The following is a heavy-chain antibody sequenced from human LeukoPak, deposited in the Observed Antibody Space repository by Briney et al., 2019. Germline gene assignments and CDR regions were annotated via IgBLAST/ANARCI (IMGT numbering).Heavy chain of an antibody. CDR1: GCFISSYY. J-gene: IGHJ6*02. Sequence: NPSETLSLTCTVSGCFISSYYWSWIRQPPGKGLEWIGYVYNRGSTNYNPSLKSRVTISVDTSKNQVPLKLSSVTAADTAVYYCARHFHGMDVWGQGTTVTVSS. CDR2: VYNRGST. V-gene: IGHV4-59*08. CDR3: ARHFHGMDV.